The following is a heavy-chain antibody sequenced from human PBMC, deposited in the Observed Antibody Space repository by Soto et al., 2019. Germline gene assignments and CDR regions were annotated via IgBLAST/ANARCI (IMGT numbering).Heavy chain of an antibody. V-gene: IGHV1-69*13. Sequence: SEKVSCKASGGTFSSYAISWVRQAPGQGLEWMGGITPIFGTANYAQKFQGRVTITADESTSTAYMELSSLRSEDTAVYYCARGGGSYYGYNWFDPWGQGTLVTVSS. CDR1: GGTFSSYA. CDR2: ITPIFGTA. D-gene: IGHD1-26*01. CDR3: ARGGGSYYGYNWFDP. J-gene: IGHJ5*02.